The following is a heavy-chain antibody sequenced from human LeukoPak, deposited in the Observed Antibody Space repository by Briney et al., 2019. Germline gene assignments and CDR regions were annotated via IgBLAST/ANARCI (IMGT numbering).Heavy chain of an antibody. CDR1: GFTVSSNY. D-gene: IGHD2-21*01. CDR3: AKDWEAYCGGDCYSAFDY. Sequence: GGSLRLSCAASGFTVSSNYMSWVRQAPGKGLEWVSVIYSGGSTYYADSVKGRFTISRDNSKNTLYLQMNSLRAEDTAVYYCAKDWEAYCGGDCYSAFDYWGQGTLVTVSS. V-gene: IGHV3-53*05. J-gene: IGHJ4*02. CDR2: IYSGGST.